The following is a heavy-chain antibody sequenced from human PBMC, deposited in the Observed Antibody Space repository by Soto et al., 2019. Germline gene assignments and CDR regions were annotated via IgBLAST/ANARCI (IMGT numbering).Heavy chain of an antibody. CDR1: GFTFRSYD. Sequence: SLRLSCAGSGFTFRSYDMHWVRQAPGKGLEWVGVMSFDGGKIYYADSLKGRFTISRDNSKNTLYLQINSLRVEDTSAYYCARERNSGYYRTVDYWGQGTLVTVSS. CDR3: ARERNSGYYRTVDY. D-gene: IGHD3-22*01. J-gene: IGHJ4*02. CDR2: MSFDGGKI. V-gene: IGHV3-30-3*01.